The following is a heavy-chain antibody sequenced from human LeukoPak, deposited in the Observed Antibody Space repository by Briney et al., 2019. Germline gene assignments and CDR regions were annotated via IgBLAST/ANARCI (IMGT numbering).Heavy chain of an antibody. Sequence: RHSETLSLTCTVSGYSISSGYYWGWIRQPPGKGLEWIGSIYYSGSTYYNPSLKSRVTISVDTSSNQFSLKLSSVTAADTAVYYCARHTWQWLPFDDWGQGTQVTISS. J-gene: IGHJ4*02. CDR1: GYSISSGYY. CDR3: ARHTWQWLPFDD. CDR2: IYYSGST. D-gene: IGHD5-12*01. V-gene: IGHV4-38-2*02.